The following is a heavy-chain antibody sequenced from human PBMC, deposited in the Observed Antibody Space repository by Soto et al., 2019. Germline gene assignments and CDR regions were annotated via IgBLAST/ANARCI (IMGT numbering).Heavy chain of an antibody. J-gene: IGHJ6*02. CDR2: IIPIFGTA. V-gene: IGHV1-69*13. Sequence: SVKVSCKASGGTFSSYAISWVRQAPGQGLEWMGGIIPIFGTANYAQKFQGRVTITADESTSTAYMELSSLRSEDTAVYYCAVPIAVKPSHYYYYGMDVWGQGTTVTVSS. CDR3: AVPIAVKPSHYYYYGMDV. CDR1: GGTFSSYA.